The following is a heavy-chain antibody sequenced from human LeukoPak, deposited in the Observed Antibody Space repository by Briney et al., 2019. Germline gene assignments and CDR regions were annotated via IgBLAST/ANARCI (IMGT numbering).Heavy chain of an antibody. D-gene: IGHD2-21*01. CDR3: ARDHCGGGCYDPSPPFGD. V-gene: IGHV3-33*01. Sequence: GGSLRLSCAVSGFTFSTYGFHWVRQAPGKGLEWVAAVWYDGTKQFYADSVKGRFTISRDNSKNTLYLQMNGLRAEDTAVYYCARDHCGGGCYDPSPPFGDWGQGTPVTVSS. CDR2: VWYDGTKQ. J-gene: IGHJ4*02. CDR1: GFTFSTYG.